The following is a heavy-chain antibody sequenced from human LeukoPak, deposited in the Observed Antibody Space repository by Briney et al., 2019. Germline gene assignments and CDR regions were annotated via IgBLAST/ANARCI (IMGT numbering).Heavy chain of an antibody. CDR1: VFSLSTSGVG. CDR3: AHSVYYGSGSYPNWFDP. Sequence: SGPTLVNPTPTLTLTCTLSVFSLSTSGVGVGWIRQPPGKALEWLALIYWNDDKRYSPSLKSRLTITKDTSNNQVVLTMTNMDPVDTATYYCAHSVYYGSGSYPNWFDPWGQGTLVTVSS. CDR2: IYWNDDK. J-gene: IGHJ5*02. V-gene: IGHV2-5*01. D-gene: IGHD3-10*01.